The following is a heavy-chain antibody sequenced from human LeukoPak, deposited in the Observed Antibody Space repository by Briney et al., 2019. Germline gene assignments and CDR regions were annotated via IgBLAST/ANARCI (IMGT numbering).Heavy chain of an antibody. V-gene: IGHV1-69*05. D-gene: IGHD5-24*01. CDR3: ARVVEMATIKNWFDP. CDR1: GGSFRSTA. CDR2: VIPFYGIT. Sequence: AASVKVSCKSSGGSFRSTAFNWVRQAPGQGLEWMGGVIPFYGITNNAQKFQGRLTISTDESTSTAYMELSSLRSEDTAVYYCARVVEMATIKNWFDPWGQGTLVTVSS. J-gene: IGHJ5*02.